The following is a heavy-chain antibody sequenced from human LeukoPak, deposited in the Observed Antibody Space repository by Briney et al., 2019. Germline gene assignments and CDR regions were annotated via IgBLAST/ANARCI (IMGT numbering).Heavy chain of an antibody. J-gene: IGHJ3*02. CDR2: INPNSGGT. CDR3: ARDSSWSYAFDI. Sequence: ASVKVSCKASGYTFTGYYMHWVRRAPGQGLEWMGWINPNSGGTNYAQKFQGRVTMTRDTSISTAYMELSRLGSDDTAVYYCARDSSWSYAFDIWGQGTMVTVSS. CDR1: GYTFTGYY. D-gene: IGHD1-26*01. V-gene: IGHV1-2*02.